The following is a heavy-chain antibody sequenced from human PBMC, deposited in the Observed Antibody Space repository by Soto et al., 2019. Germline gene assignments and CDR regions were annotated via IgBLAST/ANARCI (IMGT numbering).Heavy chain of an antibody. CDR1: GFSVSTSGVG. D-gene: IGHD2-15*01. V-gene: IGHV2-5*02. CDR2: IYWDGDE. CDR3: AHKGGRGAGMDV. J-gene: IGHJ6*02. Sequence: QITLKESGPTLVKPTQTLTLTCTFSGFSVSTSGVGVAWIRQPPGKALEWLALIYWDGDERYSPFLQSRVTSTNDTSKHQVVLQLTNMDPVDTATYYCAHKGGRGAGMDVWGQGTTVTVSS.